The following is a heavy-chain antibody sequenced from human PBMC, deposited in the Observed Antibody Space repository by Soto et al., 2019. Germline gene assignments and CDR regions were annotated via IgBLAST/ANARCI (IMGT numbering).Heavy chain of an antibody. J-gene: IGHJ6*02. D-gene: IGHD2-21*02. CDR3: AREKTAWPLAYGLEV. Sequence: GGSLRLSCTASEFSLSTYSMNWVRQAPGKGLEWVSSISTRSDVYYADSVKGRFTIARDNAKNSPSLQMNSLSAEDTGVYYCAREKTAWPLAYGLEVWGQGTTVTVSS. CDR2: ISTRSDV. V-gene: IGHV3-21*03. CDR1: EFSLSTYS.